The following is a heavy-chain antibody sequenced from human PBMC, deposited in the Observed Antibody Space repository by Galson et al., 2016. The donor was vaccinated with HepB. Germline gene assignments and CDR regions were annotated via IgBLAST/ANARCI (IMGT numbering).Heavy chain of an antibody. CDR3: ARDPATETNFDF. Sequence: GYTFTKYAMQWVRQAPGQGLEWMGWINAAHGNTRYSQKFQGRVTITRDTSATTAHMELTSLRSEDTAVYYCARDPATETNFDFWGQGTLVTVSS. CDR2: INAAHGNT. V-gene: IGHV1-3*01. CDR1: GYTFTKYA. J-gene: IGHJ4*02. D-gene: IGHD4-17*01.